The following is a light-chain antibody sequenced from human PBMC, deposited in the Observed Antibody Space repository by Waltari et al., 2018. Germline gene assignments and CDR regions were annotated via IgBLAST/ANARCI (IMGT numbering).Light chain of an antibody. V-gene: IGLV2-23*01. Sequence: QSALTQPASVSGSPGQSITLSCLVSRIYAGLYDLFSWYQQHPGKAPKLILFNNTQRPSGISHRFSGSKSGNTASLTISGLQADDEAVYYCCSRAGSTSDFGGGTKVTVL. J-gene: IGLJ2*01. CDR1: RIYAGLYDL. CDR3: CSRAGSTSD. CDR2: NNT.